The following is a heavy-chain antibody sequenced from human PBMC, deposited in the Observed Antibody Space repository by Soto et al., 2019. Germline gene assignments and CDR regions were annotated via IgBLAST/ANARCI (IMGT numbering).Heavy chain of an antibody. J-gene: IGHJ4*02. CDR1: GYTFTSYG. Sequence: QVQLVQSGAEVRKPGASVMVSCKASGYTFTSYGITWVRQAPGQGLECMGWISAYKDNKNYEQKFQDRVTMTTDTSTTTSYIELRSLRSDDTSMYYCARVGIEYDTFLHVDSWGQGTLVTVSS. V-gene: IGHV1-18*01. D-gene: IGHD3-16*01. CDR2: ISAYKDNK. CDR3: ARVGIEYDTFLHVDS.